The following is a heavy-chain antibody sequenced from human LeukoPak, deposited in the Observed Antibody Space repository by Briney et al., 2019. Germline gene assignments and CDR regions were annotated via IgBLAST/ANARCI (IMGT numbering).Heavy chain of an antibody. J-gene: IGHJ4*02. CDR3: AREASAMIVVAYYFDY. Sequence: SVKVSCKASGGTFTSYAISWVRQAPGQGLQWIGRIIPIFGTANYAQKFQGRVTITTDESTSTAYMELSSLRSEDTAVYYCAREASAMIVVAYYFDYWGQGTLVTVSS. CDR2: IIPIFGTA. CDR1: GGTFTSYA. D-gene: IGHD3-22*01. V-gene: IGHV1-69*05.